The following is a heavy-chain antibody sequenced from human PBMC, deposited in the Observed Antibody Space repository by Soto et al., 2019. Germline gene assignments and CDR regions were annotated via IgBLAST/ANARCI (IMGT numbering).Heavy chain of an antibody. CDR3: AQDYDLAYKPQWFDP. J-gene: IGHJ5*02. V-gene: IGHV3-23*01. D-gene: IGHD3-3*01. Sequence: EVQLLESGGGLVQPGWSQRLSCAASGFTFSNYAMSWGRQAPGKGREWVSGIRGSGGVTYYSYSVNGRFTIPRDNLKNTLYLQMNSLIVEDTAIYYCAQDYDLAYKPQWFDPWGQGTLVNVSS. CDR1: GFTFSNYA. CDR2: IRGSGGVT.